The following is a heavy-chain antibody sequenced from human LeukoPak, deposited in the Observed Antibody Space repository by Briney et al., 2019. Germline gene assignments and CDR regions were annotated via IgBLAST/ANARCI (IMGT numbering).Heavy chain of an antibody. CDR3: ARGEDYYDQWYFDY. V-gene: IGHV4-34*01. CDR1: GGSFSGYY. J-gene: IGHJ4*02. D-gene: IGHD3-22*01. Sequence: SETLSLTCAVYGGSFSGYYWTWIRQPPGKGLEWIGEINHSGITNYNPSLKSRVTISVHTSKNQFSLKLSSVTAADTAVYYCARGEDYYDQWYFDYWGQGTLVTVSS. CDR2: INHSGIT.